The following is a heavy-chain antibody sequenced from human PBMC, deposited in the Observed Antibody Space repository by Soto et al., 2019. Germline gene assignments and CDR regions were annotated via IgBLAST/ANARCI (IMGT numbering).Heavy chain of an antibody. V-gene: IGHV4-39*01. J-gene: IGHJ4*02. D-gene: IGHD3-10*01. CDR1: GGSISSSSYY. CDR3: ARHVLWFGELVQDYCDY. Sequence: QLQLQESGPGLVKPSETLSLTCTVSGGSISSSSYYWGWIRQPPGKGLEWIGSIYYSGSTYYNPSLKSRVTTSVDTSKNQFSLKLSSVTASDTAVYYCARHVLWFGELVQDYCDYWGQGTLVTVSS. CDR2: IYYSGST.